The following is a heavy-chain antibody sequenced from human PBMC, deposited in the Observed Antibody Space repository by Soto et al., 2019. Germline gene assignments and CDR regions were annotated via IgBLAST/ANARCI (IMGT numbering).Heavy chain of an antibody. CDR1: GYTFTGYY. J-gene: IGHJ6*02. CDR2: INPNSGGT. V-gene: IGHV1-2*04. D-gene: IGHD3-10*01. Sequence: ASVKVSCKASGYTFTGYYMHWVRQAPGQGLEWMGWINPNSGGTNYAQKFQGWVTMTRDTSISTAYMELSRLRSDDTAVYYCARDSRGLLWFGHDYYYGMDVWGQGTTVTVSS. CDR3: ARDSRGLLWFGHDYYYGMDV.